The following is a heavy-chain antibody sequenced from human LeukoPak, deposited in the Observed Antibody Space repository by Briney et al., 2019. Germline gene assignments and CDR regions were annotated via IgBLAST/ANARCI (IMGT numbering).Heavy chain of an antibody. J-gene: IGHJ4*02. Sequence: SETLSLTCTVSGGSISSSSYYWGWIRQPPGKGLEWIGSIYYSGSTYYNPSLKSRVTISVDTSKNQFSLKLSSVTAADTAVYYCARLRLGVYGPGFFDYWGQGTQFTLSS. CDR1: GGSISSSSYY. D-gene: IGHD3-10*01. V-gene: IGHV4-39*01. CDR2: IYYSGST. CDR3: ARLRLGVYGPGFFDY.